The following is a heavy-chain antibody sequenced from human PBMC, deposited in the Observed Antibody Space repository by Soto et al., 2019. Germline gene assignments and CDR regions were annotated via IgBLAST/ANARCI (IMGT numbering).Heavy chain of an antibody. V-gene: IGHV1-69*01. J-gene: IGHJ5*02. D-gene: IGHD3-10*01. CDR3: ATELGENPASPLDA. CDR1: GVTFSSET. Sequence: QVQLVQSGADVKKPGSSVKVSCQASGVTFSSETLGWVRQAPGQGLEWVGGSIPLFGTASYAQKFQGRVTITADESTSTVYMELSSLRSADTAVYFCATELGENPASPLDAWGQGTLVTVSS. CDR2: SIPLFGTA.